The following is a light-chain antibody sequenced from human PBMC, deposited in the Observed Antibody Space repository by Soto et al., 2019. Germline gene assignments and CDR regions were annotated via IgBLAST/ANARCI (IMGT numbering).Light chain of an antibody. V-gene: IGKV1-9*01. J-gene: IGKJ4*01. CDR1: QDISGY. CDR3: QSLNRFPHS. Sequence: IQLTQSPSSLSASVGDRVTITCRASQDISGYLAWYQQKPGKAPKLLIYLASTLHSGVPSSFSGSGSGTDFSLTISSLQPEDAATYYCQSLNRFPHSFGGGTKVEIK. CDR2: LAS.